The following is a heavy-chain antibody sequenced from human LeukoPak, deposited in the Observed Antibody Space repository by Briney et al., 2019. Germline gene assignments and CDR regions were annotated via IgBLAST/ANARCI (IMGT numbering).Heavy chain of an antibody. CDR1: GFTFSTYW. V-gene: IGHV3-7*04. J-gene: IGHJ3*02. CDR2: IKQDGSDK. D-gene: IGHD3-22*01. Sequence: GGSLRLSCAASGFTFSTYWMSWVRQAPGKGLEWVANIKQDGSDKYYVDSVEGRFTISRGNAKNSLYLQMNSLRAEDTAVYYCARPSYYYDSSGSVCGAFDIWGQGTMVTVSS. CDR3: ARPSYYYDSSGSVCGAFDI.